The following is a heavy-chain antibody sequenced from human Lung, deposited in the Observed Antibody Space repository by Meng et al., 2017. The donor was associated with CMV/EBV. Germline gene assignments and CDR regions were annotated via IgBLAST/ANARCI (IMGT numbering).Heavy chain of an antibody. CDR3: AKKGGDGALHYFDY. CDR1: GFIFSNYA. V-gene: IGHV3-23*01. Sequence: GESLKISCAASGFIFSNYAMSWVRQAPGKGLEWISFMSGSGSMMFYVDSVRGRFTISRDSSKNTLYLQMNSLRDEDTAVYYCAKKGGDGALHYFDYWGQGTXVTVAS. J-gene: IGHJ4*02. D-gene: IGHD3-16*01. CDR2: MSGSGSMM.